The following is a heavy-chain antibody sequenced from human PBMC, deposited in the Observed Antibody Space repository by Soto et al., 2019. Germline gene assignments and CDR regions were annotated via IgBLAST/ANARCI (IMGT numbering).Heavy chain of an antibody. CDR1: GYRFTSYD. CDR3: AREAVSGRTGFDY. D-gene: IGHD6-19*01. Sequence: ASVKVSCEDCGYRFTSYDINWVRQATEQGLEWMGWMNPNSGNTGNAQKFQGRITMTRNTSISTAYMELRSLRSDDTAVYYCAREAVSGRTGFDYWGQGTLVTVSS. CDR2: MNPNSGNT. V-gene: IGHV1-8*01. J-gene: IGHJ4*02.